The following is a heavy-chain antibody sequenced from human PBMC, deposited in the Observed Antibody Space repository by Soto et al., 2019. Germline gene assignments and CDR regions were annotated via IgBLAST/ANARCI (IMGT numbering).Heavy chain of an antibody. CDR2: ISSSSSYI. CDR3: ARPPMMGCYGMDV. CDR1: GFTFSSYS. V-gene: IGHV3-21*01. J-gene: IGHJ6*02. D-gene: IGHD3-22*01. Sequence: GGSLRLSCAASGFTFSSYSMNWVRQAPGKGLEWVSSISSSSSYIYYADSVKGRFTISRDNAKNSLYLQMNSLRAEDTAVYYCARPPMMGCYGMDVWGQGTTVTVSS.